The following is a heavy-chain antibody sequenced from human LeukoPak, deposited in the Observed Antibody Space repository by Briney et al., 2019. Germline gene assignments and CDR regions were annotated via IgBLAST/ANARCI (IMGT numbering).Heavy chain of an antibody. J-gene: IGHJ4*02. V-gene: IGHV4-59*08. Sequence: SETLSLTCTVSGGSISSYYWSWIRQPPGKGLEWIGYIYYSGSTNYNPSLKSRVTISVDTSKKQFSLKLSSVTAADTAVYYCARHPEGYYFDYWGQGTLVTVSS. CDR1: GGSISSYY. CDR3: ARHPEGYYFDY. CDR2: IYYSGST.